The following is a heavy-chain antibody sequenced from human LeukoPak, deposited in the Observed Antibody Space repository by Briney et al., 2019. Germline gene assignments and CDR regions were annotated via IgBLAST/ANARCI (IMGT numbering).Heavy chain of an antibody. CDR2: IYYSGST. CDR3: ARGMVRGDSNWFDP. Sequence: SETLSLTCIVSGVSIRSYYWSWIRQPPGKGLEWIGYIYYSGSTNYNPSLKSRVTMSVDTSKKQFSLKVSSVTAADTAVYYCARGMVRGDSNWFDPWGQGTLVTVSS. J-gene: IGHJ5*02. D-gene: IGHD3-10*01. CDR1: GVSIRSYY. V-gene: IGHV4-59*12.